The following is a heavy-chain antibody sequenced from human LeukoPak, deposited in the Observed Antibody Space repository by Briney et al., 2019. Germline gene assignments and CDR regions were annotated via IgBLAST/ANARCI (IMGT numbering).Heavy chain of an antibody. Sequence: GASVKVSCKASGYTFTSYGISWGRQAPGQGLEWMGWISAYNGNTNYAQKLQGRVTMTTDTSTSTAYMELRSLRSDDPAVYYCARGVDTAMVDYYYYYGMDVWGQGTTVTVSS. CDR1: GYTFTSYG. J-gene: IGHJ6*02. D-gene: IGHD5-18*01. V-gene: IGHV1-18*01. CDR3: ARGVDTAMVDYYYYYGMDV. CDR2: ISAYNGNT.